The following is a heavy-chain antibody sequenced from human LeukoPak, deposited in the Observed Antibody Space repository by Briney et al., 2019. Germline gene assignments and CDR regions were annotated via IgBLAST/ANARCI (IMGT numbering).Heavy chain of an antibody. Sequence: PGRSLRLSCAASGFTFSSYGMHWVRQAPGKGLEWVAVISYDGSNKYYADSVKGRFTISRDNSKNTLYLRMNSLRAEDTAVYYCAKAVVPAAEHYYYGMDVWGQGTTVTVSS. CDR1: GFTFSSYG. CDR3: AKAVVPAAEHYYYGMDV. V-gene: IGHV3-30*18. D-gene: IGHD2-2*01. J-gene: IGHJ6*02. CDR2: ISYDGSNK.